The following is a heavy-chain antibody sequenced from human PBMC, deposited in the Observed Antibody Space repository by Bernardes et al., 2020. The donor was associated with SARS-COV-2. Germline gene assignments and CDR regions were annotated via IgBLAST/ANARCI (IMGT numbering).Heavy chain of an antibody. V-gene: IGHV3-23*01. J-gene: IGHJ6*02. CDR1: GFTFSSYA. CDR2: ISGSGGSI. Sequence: GGSLRLSCAASGFTFSSYAMSWVRQAPGKGLEWVSAISGSGGSIYYADSVKGRFTISRDNSKNSLYLQMNSLRAEDTAVYYCAKDLGITNFGVVIPDGDYYYGMDVWGQGTTVTVSS. D-gene: IGHD3-3*01. CDR3: AKDLGITNFGVVIPDGDYYYGMDV.